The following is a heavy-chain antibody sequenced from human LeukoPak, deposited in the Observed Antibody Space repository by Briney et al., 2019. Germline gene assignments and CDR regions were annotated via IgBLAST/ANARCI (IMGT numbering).Heavy chain of an antibody. CDR1: GFTFSSYS. J-gene: IGHJ6*03. D-gene: IGHD6-13*01. CDR3: AREPAAGGDDYYYMDV. Sequence: GGSLRLSCAASGFTFSSYSMNWVRQPPGKGLESVSSISTGSSTIYYADSVKVRFTISRDNDKNSLYLQMNSLRAEDTAVYYCAREPAAGGDDYYYMDVWGKGTTVTVSS. CDR2: ISTGSSTI. V-gene: IGHV3-48*01.